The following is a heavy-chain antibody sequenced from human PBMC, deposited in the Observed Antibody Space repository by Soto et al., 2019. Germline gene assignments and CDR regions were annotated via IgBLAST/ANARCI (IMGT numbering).Heavy chain of an antibody. J-gene: IGHJ4*02. V-gene: IGHV1-8*01. CDR1: GYTFTSYD. CDR2: MNPNSGNT. Sequence: ASVKVSCKASGYTFTSYDINWVRQATGQGLEWMGWMNPNSGNTGYAQKFQGRVTMTRNTSISTAYMELRSLRSDDTAVYYCAREMATITSLDYWGQGTLVTVSS. CDR3: AREMATITSLDY. D-gene: IGHD5-12*01.